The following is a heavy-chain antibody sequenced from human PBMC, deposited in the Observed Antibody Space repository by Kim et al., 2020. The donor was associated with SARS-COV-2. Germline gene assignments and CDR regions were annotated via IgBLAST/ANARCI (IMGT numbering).Heavy chain of an antibody. V-gene: IGHV1-24*01. J-gene: IGHJ4*02. Sequence: IYEQKVQGIVTMTEDTSTDPAYMELSSLRSEDTAVYYCATGIAAAGNFDYWGQGTLVTVSS. D-gene: IGHD6-13*01. CDR3: ATGIAAAGNFDY.